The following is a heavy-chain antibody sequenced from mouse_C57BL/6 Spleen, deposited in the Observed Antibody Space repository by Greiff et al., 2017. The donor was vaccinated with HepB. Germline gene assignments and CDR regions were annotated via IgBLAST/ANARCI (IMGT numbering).Heavy chain of an antibody. J-gene: IGHJ3*01. CDR1: GYTFTDYE. CDR3: TRELLLAD. D-gene: IGHD2-12*01. Sequence: QVQLKESGAELVRPGASVTLSCKASGYTFTDYEMHWVKQTPVHGLEWIGAIDPETGGTAYNQKFKGKAILTADKSSSTAYMELRSLTSEDSAVYYCTRELLLADWGQGTLVTVSA. CDR2: IDPETGGT. V-gene: IGHV1-15*01.